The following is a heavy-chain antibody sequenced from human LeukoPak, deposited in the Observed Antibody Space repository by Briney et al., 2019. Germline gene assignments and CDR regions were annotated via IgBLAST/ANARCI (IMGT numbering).Heavy chain of an antibody. CDR1: GFIFSDYY. V-gene: IGHV3-11*04. D-gene: IGHD4-17*01. Sequence: GGSLRLSCAASGFIFSDYYMSWIRQAPGKGLEWVSYISSSGSTIYYADSVKGRFTISRDNAKNTLYLQMNSLRAEDTAVYYCARDRRYGDYVEIWGQGTMVTVSS. CDR2: ISSSGSTI. CDR3: ARDRRYGDYVEI. J-gene: IGHJ3*02.